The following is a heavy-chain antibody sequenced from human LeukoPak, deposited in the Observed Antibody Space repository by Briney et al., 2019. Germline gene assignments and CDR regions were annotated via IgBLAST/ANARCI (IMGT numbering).Heavy chain of an antibody. J-gene: IGHJ4*02. CDR3: ARRQGTYYYGSGSPRPFDY. CDR1: GFTFSTYA. CDR2: INHSGST. D-gene: IGHD3-10*01. Sequence: GSLRLSCAASGFTFSTYAMHWVRQPPGKGLEWIGEINHSGSTNYNPSLKSRVTISVDTSKNQFSLKLSSVTAADTAVYYCARRQGTYYYGSGSPRPFDYWGQGTLVTVSS. V-gene: IGHV4-34*01.